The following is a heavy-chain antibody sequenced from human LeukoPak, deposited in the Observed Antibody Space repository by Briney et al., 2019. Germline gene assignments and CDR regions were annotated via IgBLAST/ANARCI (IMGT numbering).Heavy chain of an antibody. Sequence: WETLSLTCAVYGGSFSGYYWSWIRQPPGKGLEWIGEINHSGSTNYNPSLKSRVTISVDTSKNQFSLKLSSVTAADTAVYYCARAFPATYYFDYWGQGTLVTVSS. D-gene: IGHD2-2*01. J-gene: IGHJ4*02. V-gene: IGHV4-34*01. CDR3: ARAFPATYYFDY. CDR1: GGSFSGYY. CDR2: INHSGST.